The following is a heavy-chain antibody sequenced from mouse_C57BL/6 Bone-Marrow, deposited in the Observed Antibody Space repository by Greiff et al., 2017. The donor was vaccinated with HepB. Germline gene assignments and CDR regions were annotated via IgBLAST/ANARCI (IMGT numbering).Heavy chain of an antibody. D-gene: IGHD1-1*01. J-gene: IGHJ1*03. CDR1: GFNIKDYY. CDR2: IDPEGGDT. Sequence: VQLQQSGAELVRPGASVKLSCTASGFNIKDYYMHWVKQRPEQGLEWIGRIDPEGGDTEYAPKFQGKATMTADTSSNTAYLQLSSLTSEDTAVYYCTLIYYYGSSHWYFDVWGTGTTVTVSS. CDR3: TLIYYYGSSHWYFDV. V-gene: IGHV14-1*01.